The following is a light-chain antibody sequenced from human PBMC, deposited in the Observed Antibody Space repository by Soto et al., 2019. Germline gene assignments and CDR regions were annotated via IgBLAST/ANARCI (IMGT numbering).Light chain of an antibody. V-gene: IGKV3-20*01. CDR2: GAS. J-gene: IGKJ4*01. CDR1: QSVSSSY. CDR3: QQYGSSPPLT. Sequence: EFVLTQSPGTLSLSPGERATLSCRASQSVSSSYLAWYQQKPGQAPRILIYGASTRATGIPDRFSGSGSGTDFTRTISRMEPEDFALYYCQQYGSSPPLTFGGGTKVEIK.